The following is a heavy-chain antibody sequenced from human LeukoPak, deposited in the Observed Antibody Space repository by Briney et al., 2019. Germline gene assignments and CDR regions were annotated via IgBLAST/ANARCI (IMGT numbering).Heavy chain of an antibody. D-gene: IGHD6-13*01. CDR2: IIPIFGTA. J-gene: IGHJ4*02. CDR3: ARDLWAAAGAVDH. V-gene: IGHV1-69*13. CDR1: GGTFSSYA. Sequence: ASVKVSCKASGGTFSSYAISWVRQAPGQGLEWMGGIIPIFGTANYAQKFQGRVTITADESTSTAYMELSSLRSEDTAVYYCARDLWAAAGAVDHWGQGTLVTVSS.